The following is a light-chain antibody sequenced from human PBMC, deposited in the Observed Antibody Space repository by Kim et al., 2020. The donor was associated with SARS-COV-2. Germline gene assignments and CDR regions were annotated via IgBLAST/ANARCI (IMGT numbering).Light chain of an antibody. CDR1: ILPRKY. V-gene: IGLV3-10*01. CDR2: EDS. CDR3: YSTDSSGNHRV. Sequence: SYELTQPPSVSVSPGQTARITCSGDILPRKYAYWYQHKSGQAPVLVIYEDSKRPSGIPERFSGSSSGTMATLTISGAQVEDEAGYYCYSTDSSGNHRVFGGGTQLTVL. J-gene: IGLJ2*01.